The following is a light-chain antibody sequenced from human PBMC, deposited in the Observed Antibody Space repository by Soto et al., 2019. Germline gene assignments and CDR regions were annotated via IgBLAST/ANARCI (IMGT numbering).Light chain of an antibody. Sequence: EIVMTQSPATLSVSPGERATLSCRASQSFDSNLAWYQQKPGHAPRLLIYGASTSATGVPARFSGSGSGTEFTLTISSLQSEDFAVYYCQQYNDWPSMYTFGQGTKLEMK. J-gene: IGKJ2*01. CDR2: GAS. V-gene: IGKV3-15*01. CDR1: QSFDSN. CDR3: QQYNDWPSMYT.